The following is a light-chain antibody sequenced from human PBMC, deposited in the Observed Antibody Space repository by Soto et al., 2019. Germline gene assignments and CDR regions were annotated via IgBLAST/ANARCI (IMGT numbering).Light chain of an antibody. V-gene: IGKV3-15*01. CDR3: QQYNNWPPLT. Sequence: EIVMTQSPATLSVSPGERDTLSCRASQSVSSNLAWYQQKPGQALSLLIYGASTRATGIPARFSGSRSGTKFSLTISSLQAEDFAVYYCQQYNNWPPLTFGGGTKVEIK. J-gene: IGKJ4*02. CDR2: GAS. CDR1: QSVSSN.